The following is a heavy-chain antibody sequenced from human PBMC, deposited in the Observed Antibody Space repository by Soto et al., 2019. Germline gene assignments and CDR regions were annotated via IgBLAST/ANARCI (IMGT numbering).Heavy chain of an antibody. Sequence: SETLSLTCAVLGGSFSGYYWSWIRQPPGKGLEWIGEINHSGSTNYNPSLKSRVTISVDTSKNQFSLKLSSVTAADTAVYYCARDTYNWNVRGPNAFDIWGQGTMVTVSS. CDR3: ARDTYNWNVRGPNAFDI. J-gene: IGHJ3*02. V-gene: IGHV4-34*01. CDR2: INHSGST. CDR1: GGSFSGYY. D-gene: IGHD1-1*01.